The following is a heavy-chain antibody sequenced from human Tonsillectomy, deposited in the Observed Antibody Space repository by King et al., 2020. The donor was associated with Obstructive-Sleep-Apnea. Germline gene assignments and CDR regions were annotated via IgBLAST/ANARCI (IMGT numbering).Heavy chain of an antibody. D-gene: IGHD1-26*01. Sequence: ERQLVQSGGGLVQPGGSRRLSCAASGFTFSRYWMSWVRQAPGKGLEGVANINQDGIETYYMDSVKGRFTISRDNAKNSLYLQMNSLRAEDTAVYYCARLVGGYFAYFDYWGQGTLVTVSS. CDR1: GFTFSRYW. J-gene: IGHJ4*02. CDR3: ARLVGGYFAYFDY. CDR2: INQDGIET. V-gene: IGHV3-7*03.